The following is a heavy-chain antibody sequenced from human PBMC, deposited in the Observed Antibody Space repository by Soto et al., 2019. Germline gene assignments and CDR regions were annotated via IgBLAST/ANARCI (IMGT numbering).Heavy chain of an antibody. Sequence: GASVKVSCKASGYTFTSYYMHWVRQAPGQGLEWMGIINPSGGSTSYAQKFQGRVTMTRDTSTSTVYMELSSLRSEDTAVYYCARGPISFNYSSSTRRYFYYYYMDVWGKGTTVTVSS. CDR2: INPSGGST. V-gene: IGHV1-46*03. D-gene: IGHD2-2*01. CDR3: ARGPISFNYSSSTRRYFYYYYMDV. CDR1: GYTFTSYY. J-gene: IGHJ6*03.